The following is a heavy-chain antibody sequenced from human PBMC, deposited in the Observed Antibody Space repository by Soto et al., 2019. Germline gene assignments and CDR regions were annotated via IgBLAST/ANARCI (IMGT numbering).Heavy chain of an antibody. V-gene: IGHV3-11*01. CDR1: GFTFSDYY. D-gene: IGHD2-2*01. CDR3: ARAPEGGFSGVPAATGPLFDY. CDR2: ISSSGSTI. Sequence: GGSLRLSCAASGFTFSDYYMSWIRQAPGKGLEWVSYISSSGSTIYYADSVKGRFTISRDNAKNSLYLQMNSLRAEDTAVYYCARAPEGGFSGVPAATGPLFDYWGQGTLVTVSS. J-gene: IGHJ4*02.